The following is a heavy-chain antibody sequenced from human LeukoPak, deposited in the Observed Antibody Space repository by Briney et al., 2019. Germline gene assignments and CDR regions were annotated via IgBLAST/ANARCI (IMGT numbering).Heavy chain of an antibody. J-gene: IGHJ4*02. D-gene: IGHD4/OR15-4a*01. CDR3: AKPAGAWYFDC. CDR1: GFTFSSYT. Sequence: PGGSLRLSCAASGFTFSSYTMSWVRQAPGKGLEWVSAITGSGITPYYADSVKGRFTISKDNSKNTLYLQMNSLRAEDTAIYYCAKPAGAWYFDCWGQGTLVTVSS. V-gene: IGHV3-23*01. CDR2: ITGSGITP.